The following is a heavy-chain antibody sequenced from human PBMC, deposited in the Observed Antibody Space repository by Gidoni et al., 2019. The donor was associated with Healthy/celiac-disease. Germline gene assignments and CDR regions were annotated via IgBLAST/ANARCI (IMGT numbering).Heavy chain of an antibody. Sequence: QVQLVESGGGVVQPGRSLRLSCAASGFTVSSYAMHWVRQAPGKGLEWVAVISYDGSNKYYADSVKGRFTISRDNSKNTLYLQMNSLRAEDTAVYYCARADIHQHQPADYWGQGTLVTVSS. CDR1: GFTVSSYA. V-gene: IGHV3-30*04. CDR2: ISYDGSNK. CDR3: ARADIHQHQPADY. J-gene: IGHJ4*02. D-gene: IGHD2-15*01.